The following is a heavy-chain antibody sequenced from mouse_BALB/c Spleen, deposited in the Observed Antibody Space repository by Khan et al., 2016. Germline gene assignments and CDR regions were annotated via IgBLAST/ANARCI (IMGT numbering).Heavy chain of an antibody. CDR2: IHPGGGGS. CDR1: GYTFTDYE. Sequence: VQLQESGAELVRPGASVKLSCTALGYTFTDYEMHWVKQTPVHGLEWIGAIHPGGGGSAYNQKFKVRATLTADKSSSTAYMELSSLTSEDSAVYYCGERLRRGCYFDCWGQSTTLTVAS. V-gene: IGHV1-15*01. CDR3: GERLRRGCYFDC. J-gene: IGHJ2*01. D-gene: IGHD2-4*01.